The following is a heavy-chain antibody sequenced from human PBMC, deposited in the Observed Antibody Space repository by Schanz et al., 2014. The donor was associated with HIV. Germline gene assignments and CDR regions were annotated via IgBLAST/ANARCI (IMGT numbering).Heavy chain of an antibody. CDR2: ISYDGSRK. J-gene: IGHJ5*01. V-gene: IGHV3-30*03. CDR1: GFNFNSYG. CDR3: ARDKSNLGMDS. Sequence: QEQLVESGGGVVQPGRSLRLSCVASGFNFNSYGMHWVRQAPGKGLEWVAVISYDGSRKHFADSVKGRFTISRDNSKNTLYLQMNTLRADDTAVYYCARDKSNLGMDSWGQGTLVTISS.